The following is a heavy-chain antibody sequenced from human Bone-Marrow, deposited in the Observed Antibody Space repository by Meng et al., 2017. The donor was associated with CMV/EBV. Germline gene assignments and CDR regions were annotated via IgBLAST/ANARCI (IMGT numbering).Heavy chain of an antibody. J-gene: IGHJ3*02. D-gene: IGHD2-2*01. V-gene: IGHV3-23*01. CDR2: INGGGGNT. CDR1: GFTFSSFA. CDR3: AKSRVIVVAPPAKNDAFDI. Sequence: GESLKISCAVSGFTFSSFAMSWVRQAPGKGLEWVSSINGGGGNTNYADSVRGRFTISRDNSRNTLYLQMNSFRAEDTAVYYCAKSRVIVVAPPAKNDAFDIWGQGTMVTASS.